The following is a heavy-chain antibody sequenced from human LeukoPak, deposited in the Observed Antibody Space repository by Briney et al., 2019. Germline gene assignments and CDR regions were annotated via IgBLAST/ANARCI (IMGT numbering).Heavy chain of an antibody. D-gene: IGHD5-18*01. Sequence: SETLSLTCTVSGGSISSSSYYWGWIRQPPGKGLEWIGSIYYSGSTYYNPSLKSRVTISVDTSKNQFSLKLSSVTAADTAVYYCARIQLWSHNFDYWGQGTLVTVSS. CDR3: ARIQLWSHNFDY. J-gene: IGHJ4*02. CDR2: IYYSGST. CDR1: GGSISSSSYY. V-gene: IGHV4-39*07.